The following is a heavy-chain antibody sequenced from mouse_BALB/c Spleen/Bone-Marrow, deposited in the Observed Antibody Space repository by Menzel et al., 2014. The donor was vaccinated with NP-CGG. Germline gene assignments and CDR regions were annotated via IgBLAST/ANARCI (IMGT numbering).Heavy chain of an antibody. V-gene: IGHV5-17*02. CDR1: GFTFSSFG. CDR3: TRGGNWEDFDG. CDR2: ISSDSGAI. J-gene: IGHJ2*01. Sequence: DVHLVESGGGLVQPGGSRKLSCAASGFTFSSFGMHWVRQAPEKGLEWIAYISSDSGAIFYADTVKGRFTISRDNPKNTLFLQMTSLRSENTAIYFCTRGGNWEDFDGWGQGTTLTVAS. D-gene: IGHD4-1*01.